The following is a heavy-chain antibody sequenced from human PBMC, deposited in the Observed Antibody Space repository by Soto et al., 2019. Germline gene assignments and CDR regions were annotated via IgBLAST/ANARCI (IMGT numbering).Heavy chain of an antibody. Sequence: QVQLVESGGGVVQPGRSLRLSCAASGFTFSSYGMHWVRQAPGKGLEWVAVIWYDGSNKYYADSVKGRFTISRDNSKNTLYLQMNSLRAEDTAVYYCARSIVGATGNFDYWGQGTLVTVSS. CDR1: GFTFSSYG. J-gene: IGHJ4*02. CDR3: ARSIVGATGNFDY. D-gene: IGHD1-26*01. CDR2: IWYDGSNK. V-gene: IGHV3-33*01.